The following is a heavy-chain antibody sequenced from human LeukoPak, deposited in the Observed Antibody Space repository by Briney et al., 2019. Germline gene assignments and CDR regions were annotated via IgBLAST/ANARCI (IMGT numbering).Heavy chain of an antibody. Sequence: PSETLSLTCTVSGGSLSSSRYYWGWIRQPPGKGLEWIGSIYYSGSTYYSPSLKSRVTISVDTSKNQFSLKLSSVTAADTAVYYCARYGVVGAIASLQDQTNAFDIWGQGTMVTVSS. CDR3: ARYGVVGAIASLQDQTNAFDI. V-gene: IGHV4-39*07. CDR2: IYYSGST. CDR1: GGSLSSSRYY. J-gene: IGHJ3*02. D-gene: IGHD1-26*01.